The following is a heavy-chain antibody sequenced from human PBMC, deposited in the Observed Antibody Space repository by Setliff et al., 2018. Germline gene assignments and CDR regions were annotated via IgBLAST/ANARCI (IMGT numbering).Heavy chain of an antibody. CDR3: AREGGGSGWTPDS. D-gene: IGHD6-19*01. Sequence: SETLSLTCTVSGGSISNYYWSWIRQSPGKGLEWIGFIYYNGRSDHNPSFQSRVTMSVDRSKNQFSLNLRAMTAADTTVYYCAREGGGSGWTPDSWGQGTLVTVSS. V-gene: IGHV4-59*01. CDR1: GGSISNYY. J-gene: IGHJ4*02. CDR2: IYYNGRS.